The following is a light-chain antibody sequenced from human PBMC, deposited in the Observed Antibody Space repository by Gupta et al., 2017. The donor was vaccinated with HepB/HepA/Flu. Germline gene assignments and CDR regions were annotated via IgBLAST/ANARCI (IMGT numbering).Light chain of an antibody. CDR3: SSYTSSSTWV. J-gene: IGLJ3*02. Sequence: QSALTQPASVSGSPGQSIPISCPGTSSDVGGYNYVSWYQQHPGKAPRLMIYDVSNRPSGVSSRFSGSRSGNTASLTISGLQAEDEADYYCSSYTSSSTWVFGGGTKLTVL. V-gene: IGLV2-14*03. CDR1: SSDVGGYNY. CDR2: DVS.